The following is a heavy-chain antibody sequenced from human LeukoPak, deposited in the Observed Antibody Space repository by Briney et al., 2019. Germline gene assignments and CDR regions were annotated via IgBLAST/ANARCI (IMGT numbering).Heavy chain of an antibody. CDR2: IYYSGST. CDR3: ARQNVASWSYSYGSYFDY. V-gene: IGHV4-31*03. CDR1: GGSISSGGYY. Sequence: PSETLSLTCTVSGGSISSGGYYWSWIRQHPGKGLEWIGYIYYSGSTYYNPSLKSRVTISVDTSKNQFSLKLSSVTAADTAVYYCARQNVASWSYSYGSYFDYWGQGTLVTVSS. J-gene: IGHJ4*02. D-gene: IGHD5-18*01.